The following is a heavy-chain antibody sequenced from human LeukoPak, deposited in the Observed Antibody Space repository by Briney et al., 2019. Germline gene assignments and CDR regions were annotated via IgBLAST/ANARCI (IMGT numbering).Heavy chain of an antibody. CDR2: MYYSGST. J-gene: IGHJ6*03. D-gene: IGHD4-11*01. Sequence: SETLSLTCTVSGGSISGYYWSWIRQPPGKGLEWIGYMYYSGSTKYNPSLKSRVTMSVDTSKNQFSLKLSSVTAADTAVYYCARSRLQDYYYYMDVWGKGTTATVSS. V-gene: IGHV4-59*12. CDR3: ARSRLQDYYYYMDV. CDR1: GGSISGYY.